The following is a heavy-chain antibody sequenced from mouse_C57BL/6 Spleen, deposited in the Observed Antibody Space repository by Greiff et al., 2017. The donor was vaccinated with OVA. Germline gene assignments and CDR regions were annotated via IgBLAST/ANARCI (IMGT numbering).Heavy chain of an antibody. Sequence: QVQLQQPGAELVKPGASVTVSCKASGYSFTSYWMHWVKQRPGQGLEWIGRIHPSDSDTNYNQKIKGQATLTVDKSYSTAYMQLSSLTSEDSAVYYCAIYYGNYVRNYFDYWGQGTTLTVSS. CDR2: IHPSDSDT. D-gene: IGHD2-1*01. V-gene: IGHV1-74*01. CDR1: GYSFTSYW. J-gene: IGHJ2*01. CDR3: AIYYGNYVRNYFDY.